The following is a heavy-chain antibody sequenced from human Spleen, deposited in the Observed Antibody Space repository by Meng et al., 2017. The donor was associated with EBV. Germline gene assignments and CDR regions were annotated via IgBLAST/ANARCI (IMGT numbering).Heavy chain of an antibody. Sequence: EVQLVESGXALVQPGGSLRLSCVTSGFSFSNYWMHWVRQAPGKGPVWVSRLNEHGTITTYADSVKGRFTISRDNARNTLYLHMSGLRVEDTAVYYCSRDLVGADDYWGQGTLVTVSS. CDR1: GFSFSNYW. V-gene: IGHV3-74*01. CDR2: LNEHGTIT. J-gene: IGHJ4*02. CDR3: SRDLVGADDY. D-gene: IGHD3-10*01.